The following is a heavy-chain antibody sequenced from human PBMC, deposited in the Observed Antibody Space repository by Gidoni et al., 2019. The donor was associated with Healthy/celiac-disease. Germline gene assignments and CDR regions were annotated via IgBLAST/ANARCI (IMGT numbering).Heavy chain of an antibody. V-gene: IGHV3-23*01. CDR1: GFTFSSYA. J-gene: IGHJ3*02. CDR2: ISGSGGST. D-gene: IGHD3-10*01. CDR3: AKDQGTGYYGSGNLWAFDI. Sequence: GGSLRLSCAASGFTFSSYAMSWVRQAPGKGLEWVSAISGSGGSTYYADSVKGRFTISRDNSKNTLYLQMNSLRAEDTAVYYCAKDQGTGYYGSGNLWAFDIWGQGTMVTVSS.